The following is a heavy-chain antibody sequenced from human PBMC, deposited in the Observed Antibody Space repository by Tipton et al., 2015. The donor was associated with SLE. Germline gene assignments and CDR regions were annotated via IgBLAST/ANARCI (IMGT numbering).Heavy chain of an antibody. V-gene: IGHV3-30*02. CDR3: AKAQLAFDY. Sequence: SLRLSCAASGFTFSRYGMNWVRQAPGKGLEWVAFIRYDGNYKYYTDSVKGRFTISRDNSKNTLYVQMNSLRGEDTAVYYCAKAQLAFDYWGQGTLVTVSS. D-gene: IGHD1-1*01. J-gene: IGHJ4*02. CDR1: GFTFSRYG. CDR2: IRYDGNYK.